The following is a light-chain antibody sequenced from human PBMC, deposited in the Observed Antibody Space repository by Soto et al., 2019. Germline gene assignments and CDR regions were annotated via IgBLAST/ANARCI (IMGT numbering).Light chain of an antibody. CDR2: LNSDGSH. Sequence: QTVVTQSPSASASLGASIKLACTQSSGHSSYAIAWHQQQPEKGPRYLMKLNSDGSHSKGDGIPDRFSGSSSGAERYLTISSLQSEDEADYYCQTWGTGIRVFGGRTKLTVL. CDR3: QTWGTGIRV. J-gene: IGLJ3*02. V-gene: IGLV4-69*01. CDR1: SGHSSYA.